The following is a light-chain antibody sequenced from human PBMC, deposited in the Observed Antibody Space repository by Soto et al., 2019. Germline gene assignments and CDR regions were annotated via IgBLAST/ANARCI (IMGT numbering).Light chain of an antibody. J-gene: IGLJ1*01. V-gene: IGLV1-40*01. Sequence: QSVLTQPPSVSGAPGQRVSISCTGSSTNIGAGHGVHWYQQRPGTAPKLLIVGNTIRPSGGPDRFSASTSGTSASLAITGLQAEDEGDYYCQSYDSTLSARYVFGTGTKVTVL. CDR1: STNIGAGHG. CDR2: GNT. CDR3: QSYDSTLSARYV.